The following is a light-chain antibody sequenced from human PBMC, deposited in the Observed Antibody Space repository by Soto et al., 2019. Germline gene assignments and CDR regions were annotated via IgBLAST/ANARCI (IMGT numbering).Light chain of an antibody. CDR1: QGVTTN. J-gene: IGKJ2*01. CDR3: QQSHNWYT. V-gene: IGKV3-15*01. Sequence: EIVMTQSPDTLSVSPGEGATLTCRAGQGVTTNFAWYQQKSGQSPRLLIYDVSIRATGVPARFSATGSETDFTLTISGLQSEDFAVYYCQQSHNWYTFGQGTKVDIK. CDR2: DVS.